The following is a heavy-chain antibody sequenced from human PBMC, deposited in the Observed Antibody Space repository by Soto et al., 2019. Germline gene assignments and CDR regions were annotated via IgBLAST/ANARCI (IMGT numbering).Heavy chain of an antibody. D-gene: IGHD4-17*01. J-gene: IGHJ3*02. CDR1: GFTFSGYS. CDR2: ISSDGGTK. CDR3: ARDVRYGDSPQAFDI. V-gene: IGHV3-30-3*01. Sequence: GGSLRLSCAASGFTFSGYSIQWVRQAPGKGLEWVAVISSDGGTKYYADSVKGRLTISRDNAKNTVYVQMNSLRAEDTAVYYCARDVRYGDSPQAFDIWGKGTMVTVS.